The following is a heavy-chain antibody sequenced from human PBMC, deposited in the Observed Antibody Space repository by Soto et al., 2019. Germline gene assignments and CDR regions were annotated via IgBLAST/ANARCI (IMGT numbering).Heavy chain of an antibody. CDR3: AREKVYSSSSIDY. Sequence: GGSLRLSCAASGFTFSSYSMNWVRQAPGKGLEWVSSISSSIIYTYYADSVKGRFTISRDNAKNSLYLQMNSLRAEDTAVYYCAREKVYSSSSIDYWGQGTLVTVSS. V-gene: IGHV3-21*01. CDR2: ISSSIIYT. D-gene: IGHD6-6*01. J-gene: IGHJ4*02. CDR1: GFTFSSYS.